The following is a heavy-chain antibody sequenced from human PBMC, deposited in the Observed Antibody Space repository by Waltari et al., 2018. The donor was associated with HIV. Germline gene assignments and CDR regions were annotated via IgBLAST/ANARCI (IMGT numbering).Heavy chain of an antibody. CDR2: MNPNSGNT. D-gene: IGHD3-22*01. CDR3: ARVYYDSSGYYGAAGY. V-gene: IGHV1-8*01. Sequence: QVQLVQSGAEVKKPGASAKVSCKASGYTLTSYAINWVRQATGQGLEWMGWMNPNSGNTGYAQKFQGRVTMTRNTSISTAFMEVSSLRSEDTAVYYCARVYYDSSGYYGAAGYWGQGTLVTVSS. CDR1: GYTLTSYA. J-gene: IGHJ4*02.